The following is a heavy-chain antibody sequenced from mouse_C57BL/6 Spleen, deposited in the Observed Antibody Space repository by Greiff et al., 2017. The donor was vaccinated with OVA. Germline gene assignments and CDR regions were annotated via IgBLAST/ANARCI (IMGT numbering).Heavy chain of an antibody. Sequence: EVKLVESGGGLVKPGGSLKLSCAASGFTFSSYAMSWVRQTPEKRLEWVATISDGGSYTYYPDNVKGRFTISRDNAKNNLYLQMSHLKSEDTAMYYCARELGNSLFAYWGQGTLVTVSA. CDR3: ARELGNSLFAY. J-gene: IGHJ3*01. CDR1: GFTFSSYA. V-gene: IGHV5-4*01. CDR2: ISDGGSYT. D-gene: IGHD2-1*01.